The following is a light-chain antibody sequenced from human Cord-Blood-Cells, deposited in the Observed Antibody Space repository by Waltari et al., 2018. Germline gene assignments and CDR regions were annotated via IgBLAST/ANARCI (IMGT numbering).Light chain of an antibody. V-gene: IGLV2-8*01. CDR1: SSDVGGYNY. CDR2: EVS. J-gene: IGLJ2*01. Sequence: QSALTQPPSASGSPRQSVTISCTGTSSDVGGYNYVSWYQQHPGKAPKLMSYEVSKRPSGVPDRFSGSKSGNTASLTVSGLQAEDEADYYCSSYAGSNNLVVFGGGTKLTVL. CDR3: SSYAGSNNLVV.